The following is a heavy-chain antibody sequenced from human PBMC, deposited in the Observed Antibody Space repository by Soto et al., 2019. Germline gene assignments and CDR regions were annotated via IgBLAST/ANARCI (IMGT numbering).Heavy chain of an antibody. D-gene: IGHD5-12*01. CDR1: GDSVSSNTAS. J-gene: IGHJ5*02. CDR2: TYFRSKWYN. V-gene: IGHV6-1*01. CDR3: AKGDNLGPKTGYAFDP. Sequence: LTCAISGDSVSSNTASWNWIRQSPSRGLEWLGRTYFRSKWYNDYAVSVKSRIIINPDTSNNQFSLQPNSVTPEDTAVYFCAKGDNLGPKTGYAFDPWGQGIMVTVSS.